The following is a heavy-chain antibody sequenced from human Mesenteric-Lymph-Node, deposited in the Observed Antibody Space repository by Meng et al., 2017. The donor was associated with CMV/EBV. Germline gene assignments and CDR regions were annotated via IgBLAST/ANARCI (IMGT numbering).Heavy chain of an antibody. J-gene: IGHJ4*02. CDR1: GYTFTNYG. CDR3: VTKYYHDSRGYPPFDY. Sequence: ASVKVSCKASGYTFTNYGITWVRQAPGQGLEWMGWISAYNVNTYYAQNFQGRLTMTIDTSTSTAYMEVRSLRYDDTAVYYCVTKYYHDSRGYPPFDYWGQGTLVTVSS. CDR2: ISAYNVNT. V-gene: IGHV1-18*01. D-gene: IGHD3-22*01.